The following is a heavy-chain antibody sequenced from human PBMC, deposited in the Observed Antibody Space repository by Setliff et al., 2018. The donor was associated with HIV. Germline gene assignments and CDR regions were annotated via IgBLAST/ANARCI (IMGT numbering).Heavy chain of an antibody. V-gene: IGHV4-39*07. J-gene: IGHJ4*02. Sequence: ASETLSLTCTVSGGSISSSSYYWGWIRQPPGKGLEWVGSLYFSGRAYYNPSLKSRVTVSVDASKNQFSLKLSSVTAADTAVYYCARVKSGSLGGYVDYWGQGTLVTVSS. CDR3: ARVKSGSLGGYVDY. CDR1: GGSISSSSYY. D-gene: IGHD3-10*01. CDR2: LYFSGRA.